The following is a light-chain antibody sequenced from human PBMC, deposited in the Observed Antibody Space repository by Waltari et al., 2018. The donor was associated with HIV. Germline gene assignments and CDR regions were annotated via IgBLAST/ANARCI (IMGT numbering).Light chain of an antibody. CDR1: SLRSYY. Sequence: SSELTQDPAVSVALGQTVRITCQGDSLRSYYASWYQQKPGQAPVLVIYGKNNRPSGLPDRFSGSSSGNTASLTSTGAQAEDEADYCCNARDSSGNQWVFGGGTKLTGL. V-gene: IGLV3-19*01. J-gene: IGLJ3*02. CDR3: NARDSSGNQWV. CDR2: GKN.